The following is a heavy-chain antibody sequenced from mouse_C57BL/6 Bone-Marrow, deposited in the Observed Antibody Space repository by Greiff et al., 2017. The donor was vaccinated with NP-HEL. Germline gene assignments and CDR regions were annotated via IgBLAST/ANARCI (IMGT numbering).Heavy chain of an antibody. V-gene: IGHV1-7*01. CDR3: ASGGYGSRNY. CDR2: INPSTGYT. CDR1: GYTFTSYW. Sequence: VQLQESGAELAKPGASVKMSCKASGYTFTSYWMHWVKQRPGQGLEWIGYINPSTGYTEYNQKFKDKATLTADKSSSTAYMQLSSLTSEDSAVYYCASGGYGSRNYWGQGTTLTVSS. J-gene: IGHJ2*01. D-gene: IGHD1-1*01.